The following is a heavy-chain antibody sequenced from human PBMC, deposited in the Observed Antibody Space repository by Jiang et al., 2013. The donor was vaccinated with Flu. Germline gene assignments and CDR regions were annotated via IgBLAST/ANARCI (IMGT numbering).Heavy chain of an antibody. J-gene: IGHJ5*02. CDR3: GRGTSITARRRDWFDP. V-gene: IGHV1-46*03. Sequence: QLVESGAEVKKPGASVKVSCKASGYTFTGYYIHWVRQAPGQGLEWMGIIDPSGGSITYAQKFQGRVTMTRDTSTSTVYMELNSLRSEDTAVYYCGRGTSITARRRDWFDPWGQGTLVTVSS. D-gene: IGHD6-25*01. CDR2: IDPSGGSI. CDR1: GYTFTGYY.